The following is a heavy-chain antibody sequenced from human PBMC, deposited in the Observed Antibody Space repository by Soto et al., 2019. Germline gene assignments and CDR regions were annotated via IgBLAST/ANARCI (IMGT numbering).Heavy chain of an antibody. CDR2: IRSKAYGGTT. D-gene: IGHD6-6*01. CDR1: GFTFGDYA. Sequence: GGSLRLSCTASGFTFGDYAMSWFRQAPGKGLERVGFIRSKAYGGTTEYAASVKGRFTISRDDSKSIAYLQMNSLKTEDTAVYYCTRDGGIGIAARPSYYYYMDVWGKGTTVTVSS. V-gene: IGHV3-49*03. CDR3: TRDGGIGIAARPSYYYYMDV. J-gene: IGHJ6*03.